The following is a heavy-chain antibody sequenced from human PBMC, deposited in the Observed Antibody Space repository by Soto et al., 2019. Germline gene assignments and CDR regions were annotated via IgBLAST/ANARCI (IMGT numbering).Heavy chain of an antibody. CDR1: GFTFSSYW. V-gene: IGHV3-7*01. Sequence: VQLVESGGGLVQPGGSLRLSCAASGFTFSSYWMSWVRQAPGKGLEWVANIKQDGSEKYYVDSVKGRFTISRDNAKNSLYLQMNSLRAEDTAVYYCAREGIVLMVYAQYYFDYWGQGTLVTVSS. D-gene: IGHD2-8*01. J-gene: IGHJ4*02. CDR3: AREGIVLMVYAQYYFDY. CDR2: IKQDGSEK.